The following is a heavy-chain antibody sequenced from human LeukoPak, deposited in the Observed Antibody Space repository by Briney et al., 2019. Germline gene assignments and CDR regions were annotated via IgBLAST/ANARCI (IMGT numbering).Heavy chain of an antibody. V-gene: IGHV3-64*01. CDR1: GFTFSSYA. Sequence: GGSLRLSCVASGFTFSSYAMHWVRQAPGKGLEYVSAISSNGGSTYYANSVKGGFTISRDNSKNTLYLQMGSLRAEDMAVYYCARDLYDSSGLDAFDIWGQGTMVTVSS. J-gene: IGHJ3*02. CDR3: ARDLYDSSGLDAFDI. D-gene: IGHD3-22*01. CDR2: ISSNGGST.